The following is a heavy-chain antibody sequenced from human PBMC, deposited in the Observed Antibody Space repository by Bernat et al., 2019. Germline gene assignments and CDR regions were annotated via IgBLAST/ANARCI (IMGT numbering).Heavy chain of an antibody. Sequence: QVQLQQWGAGLLKPSETLSLTCDVYGASFSGYYWTWIRQPPGKGLEWIGEINHSGGPNYNPPLKNRLTISVDTSKSRFSLQLVSVTAADTAVYYCARLLRYQVVSNSDYYYNGLDVWGQGTTVTVSS. D-gene: IGHD2-15*01. V-gene: IGHV4-34*01. CDR3: ARLLRYQVVSNSDYYYNGLDV. CDR2: INHSGGP. J-gene: IGHJ6*02. CDR1: GASFSGYY.